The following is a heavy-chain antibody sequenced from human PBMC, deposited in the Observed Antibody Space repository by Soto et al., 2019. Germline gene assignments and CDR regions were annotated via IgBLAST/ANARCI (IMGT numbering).Heavy chain of an antibody. D-gene: IGHD4-17*01. CDR3: ARWDHDYGYLDV. CDR1: GDSVSSNRGA. J-gene: IGHJ6*02. CDR2: TYYRSKWYN. Sequence: SQTLSLTCDISGDSVSSNRGAWTWIRQSPSRGLEWLGRTYYRSKWYNEYVLSVKSRITINADTCKNQFSLQLNSVTPEDAAVYYCARWDHDYGYLDVWGLGTTVTVSS. V-gene: IGHV6-1*01.